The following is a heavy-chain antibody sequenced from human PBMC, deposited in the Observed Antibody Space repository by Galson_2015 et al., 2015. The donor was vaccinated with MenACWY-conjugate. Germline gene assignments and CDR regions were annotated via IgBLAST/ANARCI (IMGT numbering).Heavy chain of an antibody. V-gene: IGHV4-59*01. CDR2: IYDSGTT. D-gene: IGHD6-13*01. CDR1: GASISTDY. CDR3: ARTAGSVPP. J-gene: IGHJ5*02. Sequence: SETLSLTCSVSGASISTDYWSWIRQPPGKGLEWIGLIYDSGTTKYNPSLKGRVTISLDTSKNQVSLKLSSVTAADTAVYYCARTAGSVPPWGQGTLVTVSS.